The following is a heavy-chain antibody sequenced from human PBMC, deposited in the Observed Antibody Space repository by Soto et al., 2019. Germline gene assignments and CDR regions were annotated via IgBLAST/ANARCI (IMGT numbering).Heavy chain of an antibody. CDR3: TRDLSPPSSCGGYCYGMDV. D-gene: IGHD2-21*01. CDR2: IRSNAYGGTA. J-gene: IGHJ6*02. Sequence: SLRLSCTASGFTFSDYAMSWVRQAPGKGLEWVGFIRSNAYGGTAEYAASVKGRFAISRDDSKSIAYLQMNSLKSEDTALYYCTRDLSPPSSCGGYCYGMDVWGQGTTVTVSS. CDR1: GFTFSDYA. V-gene: IGHV3-49*04.